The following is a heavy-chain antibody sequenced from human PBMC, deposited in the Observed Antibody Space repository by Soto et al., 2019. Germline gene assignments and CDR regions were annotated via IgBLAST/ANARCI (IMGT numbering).Heavy chain of an antibody. CDR3: ASGVAAAGSWGYFDS. J-gene: IGHJ4*02. CDR2: IIPFFGSA. CDR1: GGTLNSYA. D-gene: IGHD6-13*01. Sequence: QVQLVQSGAEVKKPGSSVKVSCKASGGTLNSYAISWVRQAPGQGLEWMGGIIPFFGSADYAQKFQGRVTITADESTSTAYMELTSLRSEDTAVYSCASGVAAAGSWGYFDSWGQGTLFTVSS. V-gene: IGHV1-69*01.